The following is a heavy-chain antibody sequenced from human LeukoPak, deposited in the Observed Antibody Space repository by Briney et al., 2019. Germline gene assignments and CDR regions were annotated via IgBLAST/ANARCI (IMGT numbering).Heavy chain of an antibody. CDR3: ARSGIWGYSDY. CDR2: IYYSGST. CDR1: GGSISSYY. V-gene: IGHV4-59*01. Sequence: PSETLSLTCTVSGGSISSYYWSWIRQPPGKGLEWIGYIYYSGSTNYNPSLKSRVTISVETSKNQFSLKLSSVTAADTAVYYCARSGIWGYSDYWGQGTLVTVSS. D-gene: IGHD2-15*01. J-gene: IGHJ4*02.